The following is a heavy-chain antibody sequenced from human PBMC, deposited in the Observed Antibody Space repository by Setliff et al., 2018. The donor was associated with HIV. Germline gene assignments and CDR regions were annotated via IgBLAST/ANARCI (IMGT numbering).Heavy chain of an antibody. D-gene: IGHD2-21*01. V-gene: IGHV4-39*01. Sequence: PSETLSLTCSVSGVSINRTDHYWGWIRQSPGKRLEWIGSVSQSGSTYYNTSLKSRITISVDRPKNLFSLTLISVTAADQGVYYCARVPVAGANWFDPWGLGTLVTVSS. J-gene: IGHJ5*02. CDR2: VSQSGST. CDR3: ARVPVAGANWFDP. CDR1: GVSINRTDHY.